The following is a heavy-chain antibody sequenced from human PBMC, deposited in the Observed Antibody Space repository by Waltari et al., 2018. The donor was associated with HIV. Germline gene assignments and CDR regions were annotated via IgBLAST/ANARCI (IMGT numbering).Heavy chain of an antibody. Sequence: EMQLLESGGGLVQPGGSLRLSCAASGFTFSNYALSWVRQAPGGGLEWVSSISGSGDTTFYADSVKARFTISRDNSKNTLFLQMSSLRAEDTAAYFCAKVPGGGNGGKRTNYWYFDLWGRGTLVTVSS. CDR3: AKVPGGGNGGKRTNYWYFDL. CDR2: ISGSGDTT. CDR1: GFTFSNYA. V-gene: IGHV3-23*01. D-gene: IGHD2-15*01. J-gene: IGHJ2*01.